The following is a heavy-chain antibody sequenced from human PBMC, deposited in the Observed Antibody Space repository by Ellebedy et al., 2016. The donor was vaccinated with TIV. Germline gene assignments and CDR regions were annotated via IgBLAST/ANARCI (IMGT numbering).Heavy chain of an antibody. D-gene: IGHD3-22*01. CDR2: INPNSGDT. J-gene: IGHJ4*02. V-gene: IGHV1-2*06. Sequence: ASVKVSCKTSGYSFTAYFLHWVRQAPGQGLEWMGRINPNSGDTTYAQKFLGRVTLTRDTSISTAYLGLSRLRSDDTAIYYCARAYYYDSIAYYFDSWGQGTLVTVSS. CDR1: GYSFTAYF. CDR3: ARAYYYDSIAYYFDS.